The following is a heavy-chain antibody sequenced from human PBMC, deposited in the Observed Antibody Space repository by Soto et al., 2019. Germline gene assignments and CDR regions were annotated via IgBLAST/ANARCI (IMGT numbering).Heavy chain of an antibody. D-gene: IGHD3-22*01. V-gene: IGHV3-21*01. Sequence: PGWALRLSCAASGFTFSSYSMNWVRQAPGKGLEWVSSISSSSSYIYYADSVKGRFTISRGNAKNSLYLQMNSLRAEDTAVYYCATSSFYYDSSWGQGTLVTGSS. CDR2: ISSSSSYI. CDR1: GFTFSSYS. J-gene: IGHJ5*02. CDR3: ATSSFYYDSS.